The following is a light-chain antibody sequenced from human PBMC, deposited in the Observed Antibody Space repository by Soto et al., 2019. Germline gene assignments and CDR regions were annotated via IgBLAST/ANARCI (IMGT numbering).Light chain of an antibody. Sequence: DIQMTQSPSSLSASVGDRVTITCQASQDISNYLNWYQQKPGKAPKLLIYDAINLETGVPSRFSGSGSRTAVTVTISSLQPEDSATYCCQRYDNVPLTFGGGTRVEIK. CDR3: QRYDNVPLT. J-gene: IGKJ4*01. CDR2: DAI. CDR1: QDISNY. V-gene: IGKV1-33*01.